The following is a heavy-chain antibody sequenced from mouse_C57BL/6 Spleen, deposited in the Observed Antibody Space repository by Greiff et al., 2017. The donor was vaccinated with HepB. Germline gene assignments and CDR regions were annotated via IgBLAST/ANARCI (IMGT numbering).Heavy chain of an antibody. D-gene: IGHD2-4*01. Sequence: VQLQQPGAELVRPGSSVKLSCKASGYTFTSYWMHWVKQRPIQGLEWIGNIDPSDSETHYNQKFKDKATLTVDKSSSTAYMQLSSLTSEDSAVYYCARASFDYDGGGYYFDYWGQGTTLTVSS. CDR1: GYTFTSYW. CDR2: IDPSDSET. J-gene: IGHJ2*01. CDR3: ARASFDYDGGGYYFDY. V-gene: IGHV1-52*01.